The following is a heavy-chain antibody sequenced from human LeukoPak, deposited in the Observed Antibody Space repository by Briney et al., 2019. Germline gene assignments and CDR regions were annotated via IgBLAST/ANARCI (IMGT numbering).Heavy chain of an antibody. CDR3: ARGSVDTALYYYYYYMDV. D-gene: IGHD5-18*01. J-gene: IGHJ6*03. V-gene: IGHV4-34*01. CDR1: GGSFSGYY. CDR2: INHSGST. Sequence: KPSETLSLTCAVYGGSFSGYYWSWIRQPPGKGLEWIGEINHSGSTNYNPSLKSRVTISVDTSKNQFSLKLSSVTAADTAVYYCARGSVDTALYYYYYYMDVWGKGTTVTVSS.